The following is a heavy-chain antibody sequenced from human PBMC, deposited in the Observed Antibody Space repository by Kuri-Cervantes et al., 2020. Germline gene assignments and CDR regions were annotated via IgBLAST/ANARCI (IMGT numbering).Heavy chain of an antibody. J-gene: IGHJ4*02. Sequence: ASVKVSCKASGYTFTGYYMHWVRQAPGQGLEWMGWINPNSGGTNYAQKFQGRVTITADKSTSTAYMELSSLRSEDTAVYYCARDRLRGTSCMGYWGQGTLVTVSS. V-gene: IGHV1-2*02. CDR1: GYTFTGYY. CDR3: ARDRLRGTSCMGY. CDR2: INPNSGGT. D-gene: IGHD2-2*01.